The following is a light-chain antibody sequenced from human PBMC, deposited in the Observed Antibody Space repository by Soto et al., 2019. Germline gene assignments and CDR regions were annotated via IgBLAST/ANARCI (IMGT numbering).Light chain of an antibody. CDR2: GAS. CDR1: HSVSSN. J-gene: IGKJ4*01. V-gene: IGKV3-15*01. Sequence: EIVLTQSPGTLSLSPGERATLSCRASHSVSSNLAWYQQKPGQAPRLLIYGASTRATGIPARFSGSGSGTEFTLTISSLQSEDFAVYYCQQYNNWPPLTFGGGTKVEIK. CDR3: QQYNNWPPLT.